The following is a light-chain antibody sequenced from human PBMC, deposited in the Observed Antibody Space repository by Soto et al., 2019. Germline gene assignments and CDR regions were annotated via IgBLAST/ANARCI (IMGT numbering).Light chain of an antibody. V-gene: IGLV4-69*01. CDR2: LNSDGSH. J-gene: IGLJ1*01. CDR3: RNYGTGVQV. CDR1: SGNSSYA. Sequence: QSVLTQPPSASDSLGDSVTLTCTLSSGNSSYAIAWQQQQPEKGPRYLMKLNSDGSHSTGDGIPDRFSGSSSVASRDLTGSNFQAEDEADYYSRNYGTGVQVFGTGTKLTVL.